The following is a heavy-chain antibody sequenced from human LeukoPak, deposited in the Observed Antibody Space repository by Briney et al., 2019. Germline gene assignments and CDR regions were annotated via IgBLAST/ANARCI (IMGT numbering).Heavy chain of an antibody. D-gene: IGHD3-22*01. CDR1: GGSISSGGYF. V-gene: IGHV4-30-2*01. CDR3: ARSPGVYYDSSGYLFDP. J-gene: IGHJ5*02. Sequence: PSETLSLTCAVSGGSISSGGYFWSWIRQPPGKGLEWIGYIYHSGSTYYNPSLKSRVTISVDRSKNQFSLKLSSVTAADTAVYYCARSPGVYYDSSGYLFDPWGQGTLVTVSS. CDR2: IYHSGST.